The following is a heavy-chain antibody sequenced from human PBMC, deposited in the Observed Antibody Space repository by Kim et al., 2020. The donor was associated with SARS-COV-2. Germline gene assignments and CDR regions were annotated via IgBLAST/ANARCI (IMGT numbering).Heavy chain of an antibody. CDR3: ARDPPLRTPNLESY. V-gene: IGHV4-4*02. CDR2: IYHSGST. CDR1: GGSISSSNW. J-gene: IGHJ4*02. Sequence: SETLSLTCAVSGGSISSSNWWSWVRQPPGKGLEWIGEIYHSGSTNYNPSLKSRVTISVDKSKNQFSLKLSSVTAADTAVYYCARDPPLRTPNLESYWGQGTLVTVSS. D-gene: IGHD2-2*01.